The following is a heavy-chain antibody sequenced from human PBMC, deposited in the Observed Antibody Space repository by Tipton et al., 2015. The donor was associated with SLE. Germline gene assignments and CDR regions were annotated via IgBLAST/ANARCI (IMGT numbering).Heavy chain of an antibody. Sequence: TLSLTCTVSDDSISDFYWGWIRQPPGKGLEWIGYIYYIGNTNYNPSLKSRVSISVDTSKNQFSLKLSSVTAADTAVYYCARVPFYYYYYMDVWGKGTTVTVSS. V-gene: IGHV4-59*01. CDR1: DDSISDFY. J-gene: IGHJ6*03. CDR2: IYYIGNT. CDR3: ARVPFYYYYYMDV.